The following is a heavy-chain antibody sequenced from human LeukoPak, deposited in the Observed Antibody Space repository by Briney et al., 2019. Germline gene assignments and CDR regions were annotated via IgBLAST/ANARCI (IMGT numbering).Heavy chain of an antibody. Sequence: SETLSLTCTVSGGSISSSFYYWSWIRQPPGKGLEWIGEINHSGSTNYNPSLKSRVTISVDTSKNQFSLKLSSVTAADTAVYYCARASGSSSWYDAFDIWGQGTMVTVSS. CDR2: INHSGST. V-gene: IGHV4-39*07. J-gene: IGHJ3*02. CDR3: ARASGSSSWYDAFDI. CDR1: GGSISSSFYY. D-gene: IGHD6-13*01.